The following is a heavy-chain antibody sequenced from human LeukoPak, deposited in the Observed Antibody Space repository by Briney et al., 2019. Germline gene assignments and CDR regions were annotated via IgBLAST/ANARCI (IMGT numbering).Heavy chain of an antibody. Sequence: SETLSLTCTVSGGSLSSYFWNWIRQPPGKGLEWIGYIYYSGSTNYNPSLKSRITISLDTSKNQFSLKLSSVTAADTAVYYCAREGFTSGSYRFDYWGQGTLVTVSS. V-gene: IGHV4-59*01. D-gene: IGHD1-26*01. CDR1: GGSLSSYF. CDR2: IYYSGST. J-gene: IGHJ4*02. CDR3: AREGFTSGSYRFDY.